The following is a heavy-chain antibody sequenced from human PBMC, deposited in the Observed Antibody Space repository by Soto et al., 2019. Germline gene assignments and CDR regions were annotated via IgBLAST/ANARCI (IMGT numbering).Heavy chain of an antibody. CDR3: VRDSRRTGVKYFYGFDA. Sequence: QVQLQESGPGLVQPSETLSLTCTVSGGSVTNGIYYWSWIRQSPGRGLEWIGYIYYRGTTKYNPSLESRLSISVDTPKNQFSLNLSSVTAADTAVYYCVRDSRRTGVKYFYGFDAWGQGTTVTVSS. CDR2: IYYRGTT. J-gene: IGHJ6*02. V-gene: IGHV4-61*01. CDR1: GGSVTNGIYY. D-gene: IGHD3-10*01.